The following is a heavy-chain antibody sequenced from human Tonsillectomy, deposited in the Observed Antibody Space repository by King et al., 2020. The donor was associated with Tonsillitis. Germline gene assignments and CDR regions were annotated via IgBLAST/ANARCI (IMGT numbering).Heavy chain of an antibody. D-gene: IGHD1-26*01. CDR1: GFTFSSYG. CDR2: ISYDGSNK. J-gene: IGHJ3*02. CDR3: AKSAQGWELPDEAFDI. V-gene: IGHV3-30*18. Sequence: VQLVESGGGVVQPGRSLRLSCAASGFTFSSYGMHWVRQAPGKGLEWVAVISYDGSNKYYADSVKGRFTISRDTSKNTLYLQMNSLRAEDTAVYYCAKSAQGWELPDEAFDIWGQGTMVTVSS.